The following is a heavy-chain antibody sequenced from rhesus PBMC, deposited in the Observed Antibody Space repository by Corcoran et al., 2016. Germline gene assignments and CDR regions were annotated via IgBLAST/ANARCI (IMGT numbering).Heavy chain of an antibody. D-gene: IGHD6-13*01. V-gene: IGHV4S7*01. CDR2: IYGGSGST. CDR3: AREVVVGIAAGRDVDY. J-gene: IGHJ4*01. CDR1: GGSISGYYL. Sequence: QVQLQESGPGVVKPSETLSLTCAVSGGSISGYYLWSWIRQPPGKGLEWIGYIYGGSGSTSYNPSLKSRGISSIDTVKNQFSLKLSSVTAADTAVYDCAREVVVGIAAGRDVDYWGQGVLVTVSS.